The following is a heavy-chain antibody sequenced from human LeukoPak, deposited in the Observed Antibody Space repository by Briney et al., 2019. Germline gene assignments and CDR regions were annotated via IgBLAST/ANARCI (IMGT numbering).Heavy chain of an antibody. CDR2: IYYSGST. J-gene: IGHJ6*02. CDR1: GGSLSSYY. CDR3: ARSLYGSGSYRLYYYYGMDV. Sequence: SETLSLTCTVSGGSLSSYYWSWIRQPPGRGLEWIGYIYYSGSTNYHPSLKSRVTISVDTSKNQFSLKLSSVTAADTAVYYCARSLYGSGSYRLYYYYGMDVWGQGTTVTVSS. V-gene: IGHV4-59*01. D-gene: IGHD3-10*01.